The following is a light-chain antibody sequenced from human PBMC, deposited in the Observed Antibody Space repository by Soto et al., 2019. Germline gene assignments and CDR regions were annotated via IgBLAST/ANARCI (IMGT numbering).Light chain of an antibody. CDR3: QQGYSISWT. Sequence: DIQVTQSPSSLSASVRDRVTITCLASQSISSYLNWYQQRPGKAPKVLIYGASTLQSGVPSRFSGSGSGTEFTLTISSLQPEDFATYYCQQGYSISWTFGQGTKVDIK. CDR2: GAS. CDR1: QSISSY. J-gene: IGKJ1*01. V-gene: IGKV1-39*01.